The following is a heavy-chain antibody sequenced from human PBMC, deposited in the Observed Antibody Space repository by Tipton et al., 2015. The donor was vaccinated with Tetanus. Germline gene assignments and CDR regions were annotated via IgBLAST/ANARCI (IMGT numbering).Heavy chain of an antibody. J-gene: IGHJ4*02. D-gene: IGHD3/OR15-3a*01. Sequence: SLRLSCAASGFNFKTLGINWVRQAPGKGLEWISYISSSGTTMYYADSVQGRFTISRDNSKNTFYLEMHSLRSEDTAVYFCAKDDAGLAQRGRFYFASWGQGTLVTVSS. V-gene: IGHV3-48*01. CDR1: GFNFKTLG. CDR3: AKDDAGLAQRGRFYFAS. CDR2: ISSSGTTM.